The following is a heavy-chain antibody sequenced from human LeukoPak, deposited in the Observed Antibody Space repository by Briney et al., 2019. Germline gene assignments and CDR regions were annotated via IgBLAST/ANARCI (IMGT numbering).Heavy chain of an antibody. J-gene: IGHJ6*02. Sequence: SETLSLTCSVYGGSFSGYYWSWIRQPPGKGLEWIGEINHSGSTNYNPSLKSRVTISVDTSKNQFSLKLSSVTAADTAVYYCARGGVAVAGVPYYYYGMDVWGQGTTVTVSS. D-gene: IGHD6-19*01. CDR2: INHSGST. CDR3: ARGGVAVAGVPYYYYGMDV. V-gene: IGHV4-34*01. CDR1: GGSFSGYY.